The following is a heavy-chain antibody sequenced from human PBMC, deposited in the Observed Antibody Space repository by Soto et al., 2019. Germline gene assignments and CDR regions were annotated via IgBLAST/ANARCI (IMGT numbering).Heavy chain of an antibody. CDR1: GGSFSGYY. V-gene: IGHV4-34*01. CDR3: AREKPVFGGGYTYSYSYMDV. D-gene: IGHD3-3*01. Sequence: SETLSLTCAVYGGSFSGYYWSWIRQPPGKGLEWIGEINHSGSTNYNPSLKSRVTISVDTSKNQFSLKLSSVTAADTAVYYCAREKPVFGGGYTYSYSYMDVWGKGTRVTVSS. CDR2: INHSGST. J-gene: IGHJ6*03.